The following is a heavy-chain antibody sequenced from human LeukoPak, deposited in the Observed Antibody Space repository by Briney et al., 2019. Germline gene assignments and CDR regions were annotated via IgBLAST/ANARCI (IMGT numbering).Heavy chain of an antibody. CDR1: GGSISSSSYY. J-gene: IGHJ4*02. V-gene: IGHV4-39*01. CDR2: IYYSGGT. Sequence: SGTLSLTCTVSGGSISSSSYYWAWIRQPPGKGLEWIGSIYYSGGTYYNSSLKSRVTISVDTSKNQFSLELSSVTAADSAVYYCASSGYYFYFDYWGQGTLVTVSS. CDR3: ASSGYYFYFDY. D-gene: IGHD3-22*01.